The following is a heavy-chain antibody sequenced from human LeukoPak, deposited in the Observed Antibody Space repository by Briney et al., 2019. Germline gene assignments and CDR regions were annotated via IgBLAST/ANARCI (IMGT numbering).Heavy chain of an antibody. V-gene: IGHV1-2*06. CDR1: GYTFTGYY. CDR3: ARTYYYDSSGYYDYFDY. CDR2: INPNSGGT. D-gene: IGHD3-22*01. Sequence: GASVKVSCKASGYTFTGYYMHWVRQAPGQGLEWMGRINPNSGGTNYAQKFQGRVTMTRDTSISTAYMELSRLRSDDTAVYYCARTYYYDSSGYYDYFDYWGQGTLVTVSS. J-gene: IGHJ4*02.